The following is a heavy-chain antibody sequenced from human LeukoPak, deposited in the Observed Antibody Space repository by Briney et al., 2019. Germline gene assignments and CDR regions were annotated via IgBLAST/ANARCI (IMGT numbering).Heavy chain of an antibody. CDR2: ISAYNGNT. CDR1: GYSFTSYW. D-gene: IGHD3-10*01. J-gene: IGHJ6*03. CDR3: ARFFGYYYMDV. Sequence: GESLKISCKGSGYSFTSYWIGWVRQAPGQGLEWMGWISAYNGNTNYAQKLQGRVTMTTDTSTSTAYMELRSLRSDDTAVYYCARFFGYYYMDVWGKGTTVTISS. V-gene: IGHV1-18*04.